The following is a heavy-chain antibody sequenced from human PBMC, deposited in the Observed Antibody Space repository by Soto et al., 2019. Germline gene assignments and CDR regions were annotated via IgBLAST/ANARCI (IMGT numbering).Heavy chain of an antibody. J-gene: IGHJ4*02. D-gene: IGHD6-6*01. CDR1: GGTFSSYA. CDR3: ARIESSSSSLDY. Sequence: QVQLVQSGAEVKKPGSSVKVSCKASGGTFSSYAISWLRQAPGQGLEWMGVIIPIFGTANYAQTFQGRVTIPADKSTSTAYMELSSLRSEDTAVYYCARIESSSSSLDYWGQGTLVTVSS. CDR2: IIPIFGTA. V-gene: IGHV1-69*06.